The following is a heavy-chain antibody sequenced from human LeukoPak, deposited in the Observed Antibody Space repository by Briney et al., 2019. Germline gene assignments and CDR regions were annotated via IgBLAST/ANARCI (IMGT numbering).Heavy chain of an antibody. J-gene: IGHJ4*02. CDR3: ARLLGWSYRYTLDY. CDR2: IKQDGSEK. CDR1: GFIFSSYW. V-gene: IGHV3-7*01. Sequence: GGSLRLSCAASGFIFSSYWMNWVRQAPGKGLEWVANIKQDGSEKYYVDSVKGRFTISRDNAKNSLYLQMNSLRAEDTAVYYCARLLGWSYRYTLDYWGQGTLVTVSS. D-gene: IGHD3-16*02.